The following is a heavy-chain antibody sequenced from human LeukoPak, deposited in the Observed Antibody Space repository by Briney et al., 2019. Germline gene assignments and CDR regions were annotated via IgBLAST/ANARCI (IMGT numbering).Heavy chain of an antibody. J-gene: IGHJ6*03. Sequence: GESLKISCKISGYRLTNNWIGWVRQVPGKGLEWMGLIYPGYSDAKYSPSFQGQVTLSVDTSISTAYLQLGGLRASDTAMYYCARWNNYYYYYMDVWGKGTTVTVSS. V-gene: IGHV5-51*01. CDR1: GYRLTNNW. D-gene: IGHD1-1*01. CDR3: ARWNNYYYYYMDV. CDR2: IYPGYSDA.